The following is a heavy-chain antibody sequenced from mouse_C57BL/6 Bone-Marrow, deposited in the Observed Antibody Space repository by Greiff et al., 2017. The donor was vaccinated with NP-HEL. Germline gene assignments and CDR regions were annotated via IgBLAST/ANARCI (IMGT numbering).Heavy chain of an antibody. CDR2: IDPSDSGT. CDR3: ARWLLRFAY. D-gene: IGHD2-3*01. Sequence: VQLQQPGAELVRPGSSVKLSCKASGYTFTSYWMHWVKQRPIQGLEWIGNIDPSDSGTHYNQKFKGKATLTVDKSSSTAYMQLSSLTSEDSAVYYYARWLLRFAYWGQGTLVTVSA. CDR1: GYTFTSYW. J-gene: IGHJ3*01. V-gene: IGHV1-52*01.